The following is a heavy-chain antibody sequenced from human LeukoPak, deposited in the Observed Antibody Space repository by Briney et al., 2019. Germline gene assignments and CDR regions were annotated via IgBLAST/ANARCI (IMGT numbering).Heavy chain of an antibody. CDR2: ISAYNGNT. V-gene: IGHV1-18*01. CDR3: ARVGPVVVVPAAMYYYYYMDV. Sequence: VASVKVSCKASGYTFTSYGISWVRQAPGQGLEWMGWISAYNGNTNYAQKLQGRVTMTRDTSISTAYMELSRLRSDDTAVYYCARVGPVVVVPAAMYYYYYMDVWGKGTTVTISS. D-gene: IGHD2-2*01. J-gene: IGHJ6*03. CDR1: GYTFTSYG.